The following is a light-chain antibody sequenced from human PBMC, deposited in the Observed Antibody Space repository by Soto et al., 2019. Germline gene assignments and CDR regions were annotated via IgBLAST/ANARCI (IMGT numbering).Light chain of an antibody. J-gene: IGKJ4*01. Sequence: IHLTQSPSFLSASVGDRVTITCRASRGISSYLAWYQQKPGKAPKLLIYAASTLQSGVPSRFSGSGSGTDFTLTISCLQSEDFATYYCQQYYSYPLTFGGGTKVDIK. V-gene: IGKV1-8*01. CDR3: QQYYSYPLT. CDR1: RGISSY. CDR2: AAS.